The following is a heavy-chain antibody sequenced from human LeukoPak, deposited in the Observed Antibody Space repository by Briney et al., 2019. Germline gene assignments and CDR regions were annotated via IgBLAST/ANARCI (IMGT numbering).Heavy chain of an antibody. Sequence: SETLSLTCTVSGGSISSYYWSWIRQPPGKGLEWIGEINHSGSTNYNPSLKSRVTISVDTSKNQFSLKLSSVTAADTAVYYCARQAGGYWGQGTLVTVSS. J-gene: IGHJ4*02. D-gene: IGHD1-26*01. CDR1: GGSISSYY. CDR2: INHSGST. V-gene: IGHV4-34*01. CDR3: ARQAGGY.